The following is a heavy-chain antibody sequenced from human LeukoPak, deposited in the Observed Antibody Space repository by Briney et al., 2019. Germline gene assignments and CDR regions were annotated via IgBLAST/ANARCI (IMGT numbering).Heavy chain of an antibody. V-gene: IGHV1-46*01. CDR3: ARVAVAGSWAWFDP. CDR2: ISPGGGST. D-gene: IGHD6-19*01. Sequence: ASVKVSCKAFGYTFTSNYMHWVRQAPGQGPEWMGVISPGGGSTTYAQKFQGRVTLTRDMSTSTAYMELRRLRSDDTAVYYCARVAVAGSWAWFDPWGQGTLVTVSS. J-gene: IGHJ5*02. CDR1: GYTFTSNY.